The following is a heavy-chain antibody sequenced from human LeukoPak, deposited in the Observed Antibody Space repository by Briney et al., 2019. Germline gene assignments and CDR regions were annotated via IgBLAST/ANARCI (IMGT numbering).Heavy chain of an antibody. CDR1: GGSISSYY. CDR3: ARVGYSSEIDY. Sequence: PSETLSLTCTVSGGSISSYYWSWIRQPPGKGLEWIGYIYYSGSTNYNPSLKSRVTISVDTSKNQFSLKLSSVTAADTAVYYCARVGYSSEIDYWGQGTTVTVSS. D-gene: IGHD6-19*01. V-gene: IGHV4-59*01. J-gene: IGHJ4*03. CDR2: IYYSGST.